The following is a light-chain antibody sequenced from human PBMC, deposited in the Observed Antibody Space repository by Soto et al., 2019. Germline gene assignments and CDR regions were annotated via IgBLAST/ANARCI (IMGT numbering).Light chain of an antibody. CDR2: GAS. V-gene: IGKV3-15*01. J-gene: IGKJ4*01. CDR3: QQYNNWPLLT. CDR1: QSVSSN. Sequence: EIVMTQSPATLSESPGERATLSCGASQSVSSNLAWYQQKPGQAPRLLIYGASTRATGIPARFSGSGSGTEFTLTISSLQSEDFAVYYCQQYNNWPLLTFGGGTKVEIK.